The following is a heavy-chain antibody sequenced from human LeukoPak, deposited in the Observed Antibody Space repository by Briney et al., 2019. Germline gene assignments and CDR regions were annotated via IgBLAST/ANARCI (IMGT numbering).Heavy chain of an antibody. CDR2: INDSGST. V-gene: IGHV4-34*01. Sequence: SETLSLTCAVYGGSFSGYHWSWIRQPPGKGLEWIGEINDSGSTNYNPSLQSRVTMSLETSKNQFSAKPSSVTAADTAVYYCARRIMVRGVMDYWGQGTLVTVSS. CDR3: ARRIMVRGVMDY. CDR1: GGSFSGYH. D-gene: IGHD3-10*01. J-gene: IGHJ4*02.